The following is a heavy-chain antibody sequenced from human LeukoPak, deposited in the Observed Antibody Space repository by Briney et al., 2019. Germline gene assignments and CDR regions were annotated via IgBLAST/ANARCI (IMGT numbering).Heavy chain of an antibody. CDR1: GFTFSSYA. CDR2: ISGSGGST. J-gene: IGHJ4*02. Sequence: PGGSLRLSCAASGFTFSSYAMSWVRQAPGKGLEWVSAISGSGGSTYYADSVKGRFTISRDNAKNSLYLQMNSLRDEDTAVYYCATTTGYSSSFFIKTSDYWGQGTLVTVSS. CDR3: ATTTGYSSSFFIKTSDY. D-gene: IGHD6-13*01. V-gene: IGHV3-23*01.